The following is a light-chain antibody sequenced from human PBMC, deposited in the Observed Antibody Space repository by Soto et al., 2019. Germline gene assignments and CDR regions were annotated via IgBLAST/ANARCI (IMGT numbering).Light chain of an antibody. V-gene: IGKV1-16*01. Sequence: DIQMTQSPSSLSASIGDRVTIICRASEGINNYLAWFQQKPGKAPKSLIYGATYLQSGVPSRFNGSEFGTEFSLTISSLQPEDIATYYCQQYQRYPPSFGGGTKVEIK. J-gene: IGKJ4*01. CDR2: GAT. CDR1: EGINNY. CDR3: QQYQRYPPS.